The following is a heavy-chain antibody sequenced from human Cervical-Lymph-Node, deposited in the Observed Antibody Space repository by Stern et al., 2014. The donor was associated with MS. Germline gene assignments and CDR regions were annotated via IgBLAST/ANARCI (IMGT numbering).Heavy chain of an antibody. CDR2: VSTYKCNT. D-gene: IGHD1-1*01. CDR3: ARGDDKTSYDY. J-gene: IGHJ4*02. Sequence: VQLVQSGAEVKKPGASVKVSCKASGYTFTNTGINWVRLAPGQGPEWMGWVSTYKCNTKYAQKLRGRVTMTTDTSTSTAYMELRSLRSDDTAVYYCARGDDKTSYDYWGQGTLVTVSS. CDR1: GYTFTNTG. V-gene: IGHV1-18*01.